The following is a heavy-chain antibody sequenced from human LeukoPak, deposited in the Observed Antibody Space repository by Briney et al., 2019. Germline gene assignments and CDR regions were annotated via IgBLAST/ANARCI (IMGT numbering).Heavy chain of an antibody. Sequence: SQTLSLTCTVSGGSISSGDYYWSWIRQPPGKGLEWIGYIYYSGGTYYNPSLKSRVTISVDTSKNQFSLKLSSVTAADTAVYYCAHLVFVRDDSSGRQDTWGQGTLVTVSS. CDR3: AHLVFVRDDSSGRQDT. J-gene: IGHJ5*02. V-gene: IGHV4-30-4*08. D-gene: IGHD3-22*01. CDR1: GGSISSGDYY. CDR2: IYYSGGT.